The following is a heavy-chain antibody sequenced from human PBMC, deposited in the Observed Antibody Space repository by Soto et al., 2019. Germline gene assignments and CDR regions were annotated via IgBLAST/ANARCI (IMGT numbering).Heavy chain of an antibody. Sequence: GGSLRLSCAASGFTFSNAWMNWVRQAPGKGLEWVGRIKSKTDGGTTDYAAPVKGRFTISRDDSKNTLYLQMNSLKTEDTAVYYCTTVNFDWHMNYYYYGMDVWGQGTTVTVSS. V-gene: IGHV3-15*07. CDR3: TTVNFDWHMNYYYYGMDV. CDR1: GFTFSNAW. D-gene: IGHD3-9*01. CDR2: IKSKTDGGTT. J-gene: IGHJ6*02.